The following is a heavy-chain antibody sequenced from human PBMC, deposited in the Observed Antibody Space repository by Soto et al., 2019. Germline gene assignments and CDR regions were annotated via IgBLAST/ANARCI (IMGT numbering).Heavy chain of an antibody. J-gene: IGHJ6*02. CDR1: DFTISNAW. V-gene: IGHV3-15*07. D-gene: IGHD2-15*01. CDR2: IKTKSEGEAT. Sequence: EVQLVESGGGLVKPGGSLRLSCAASDFTISNAWMNWVRQAPGKGLEWVGRIKTKSEGEATDYAAPLKGRFTISRDDSKNTLFLQMNSLKTEDTAVYYCTTGSVEGVCGQGATVTVSS. CDR3: TTGSVEGV.